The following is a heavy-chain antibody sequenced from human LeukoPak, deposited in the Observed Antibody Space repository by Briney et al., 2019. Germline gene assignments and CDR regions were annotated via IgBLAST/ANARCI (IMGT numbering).Heavy chain of an antibody. CDR3: AREHCSGGSCYSIYYYYYMDV. CDR1: GGSISSSSYY. CDR2: IYYSGST. D-gene: IGHD2-15*01. J-gene: IGHJ6*03. Sequence: SETLSLTCTVSGGSISSSSYYWGWLRQPPGKGLEWTGSIYYSGSTYYNPSLKSRVTISVDTSKNQFSLKLSSVTAADTAVYYCAREHCSGGSCYSIYYYYYMDVWGKGTTVTVSS. V-gene: IGHV4-39*07.